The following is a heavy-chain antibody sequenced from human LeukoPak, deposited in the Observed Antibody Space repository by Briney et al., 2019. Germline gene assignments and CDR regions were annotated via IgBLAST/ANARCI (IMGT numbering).Heavy chain of an antibody. D-gene: IGHD6-19*01. CDR1: GSSFGNHA. Sequence: GGSLRLSCAASGSSFGNHAMIWVRQAAGKGLEWVSVVSGSGDTTHYADSVKGRFTISRDNSKNTLYLQMSSLRAEDTAVYYCAKDARRTFGLSSGLYRGSYYFDYWGQGTLVTVSS. V-gene: IGHV3-23*01. CDR2: VSGSGDTT. CDR3: AKDARRTFGLSSGLYRGSYYFDY. J-gene: IGHJ4*02.